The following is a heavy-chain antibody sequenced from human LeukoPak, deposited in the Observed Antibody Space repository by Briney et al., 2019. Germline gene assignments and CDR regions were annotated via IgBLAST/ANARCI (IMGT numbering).Heavy chain of an antibody. D-gene: IGHD2-2*01. J-gene: IGHJ4*02. Sequence: AASVKVSCKASGYTFTSYAMNWVRQAPGQGLEWMGWINTNTGNPTYAQGFTGRFVFSLDTSVSTAYLQISSLKAEDTAVYYCARAYCSSTSCYSPFDYWGQGTLVTVSS. CDR2: INTNTGNP. CDR1: GYTFTSYA. V-gene: IGHV7-4-1*02. CDR3: ARAYCSSTSCYSPFDY.